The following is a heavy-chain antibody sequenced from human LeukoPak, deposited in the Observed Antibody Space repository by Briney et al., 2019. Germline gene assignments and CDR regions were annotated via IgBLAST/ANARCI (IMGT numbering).Heavy chain of an antibody. J-gene: IGHJ3*02. CDR2: ISSSSSTI. D-gene: IGHD3-10*01. CDR1: GFTFSSYS. CDR3: ARTKLPRGAFDI. V-gene: IGHV3-48*04. Sequence: GGSLRLSCAASGFTFSSYSMNWVRQAPGKGLEWVSYISSSSSTIYYADSVKGRFTISRDNAKNSLYLQMNSLRAEDTAVYYCARTKLPRGAFDIWGQGTMVTVS.